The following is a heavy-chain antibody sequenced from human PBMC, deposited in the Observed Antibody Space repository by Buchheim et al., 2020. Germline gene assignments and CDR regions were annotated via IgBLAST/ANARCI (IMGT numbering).Heavy chain of an antibody. J-gene: IGHJ6*02. Sequence: QVQLVQSGAEVKKPGASVKVSCKASGYTFTGYYMHWVRQAPGQGLEWMGWINPNSGGTNYAQKFQGRVTMTRDTSISPAYMELSRLRSDDTAVYYCARMLLWFGELLPLIGDYYYYGMDVWGQGTT. CDR3: ARMLLWFGELLPLIGDYYYYGMDV. CDR2: INPNSGGT. D-gene: IGHD3-10*01. V-gene: IGHV1-2*02. CDR1: GYTFTGYY.